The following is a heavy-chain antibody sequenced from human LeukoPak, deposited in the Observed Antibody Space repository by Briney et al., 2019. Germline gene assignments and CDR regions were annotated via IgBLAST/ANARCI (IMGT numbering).Heavy chain of an antibody. CDR3: ARGYCSSTSCYMDV. D-gene: IGHD2-2*01. V-gene: IGHV1-3*01. Sequence: VASLTVSCKASGHTSTTYAIHWVRQAPGQGLEWMGGINAGNSNIKYSQKFQGRVTITGDTSASTAYMELSSLRSEDTAVYYCARGYCSSTSCYMDVWGQGTTVT. J-gene: IGHJ6*02. CDR1: GHTSTTYA. CDR2: INAGNSNI.